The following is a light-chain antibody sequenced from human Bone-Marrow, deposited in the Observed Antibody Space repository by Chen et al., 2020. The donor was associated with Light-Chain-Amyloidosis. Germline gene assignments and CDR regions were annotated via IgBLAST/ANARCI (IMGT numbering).Light chain of an antibody. CDR1: SSDTRGYKY. CDR2: EVN. V-gene: IGLV2-8*01. Sequence: QSVLTQPPSASGSRGQSVTISCTGVSSDTRGYKYVSWYQQHPGRAPKLLIYEVNKRPSGVPDRFSGSRFGDTASLTVAGLQAEDEADYYCVSYVVNNHCVFGGGTKVSVL. J-gene: IGLJ1*01. CDR3: VSYVVNNHCV.